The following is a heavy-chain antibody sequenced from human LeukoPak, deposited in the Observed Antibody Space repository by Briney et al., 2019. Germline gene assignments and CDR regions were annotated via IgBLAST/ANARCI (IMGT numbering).Heavy chain of an antibody. Sequence: ASVKVSCKASGYTFTSYGISWVRQAPGQGLEWMGWISAYNGNTNYAQKLQGRVTMTTDTSTSTAYMELRSLRSDDTAVYYCARDRRYYYDSSGYYYPCGLWGQGTLVTVSS. V-gene: IGHV1-18*01. CDR3: ARDRRYYYDSSGYYYPCGL. CDR2: ISAYNGNT. J-gene: IGHJ4*02. CDR1: GYTFTSYG. D-gene: IGHD3-22*01.